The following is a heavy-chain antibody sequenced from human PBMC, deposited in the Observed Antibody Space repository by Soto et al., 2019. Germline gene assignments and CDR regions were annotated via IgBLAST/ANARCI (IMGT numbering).Heavy chain of an antibody. Sequence: PGESLKISCAASGFTFSSYAMSWVRQAPGKGLEWVSAISGSGGSTYYADSVKGRFTISRDNSKNTLYLQMNSLRAEDTAVYYCAKDLRGYSGYDGAFDIWGQGTMVTV. CDR1: GFTFSSYA. CDR3: AKDLRGYSGYDGAFDI. D-gene: IGHD5-12*01. CDR2: ISGSGGST. J-gene: IGHJ3*02. V-gene: IGHV3-23*01.